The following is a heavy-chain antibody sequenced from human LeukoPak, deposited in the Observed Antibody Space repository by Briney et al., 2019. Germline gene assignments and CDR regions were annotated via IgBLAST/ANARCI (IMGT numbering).Heavy chain of an antibody. CDR3: AREKGGGSLYYYYNGMDV. D-gene: IGHD1-26*01. CDR1: GFTFSSYW. J-gene: IGHJ6*02. Sequence: GGSLRLSCAATGFTFSSYWMSWVRQAPGKGLEWVANIKQDGSEKYYVDSVKGRFTISRDNAKNSLYLQMNSLRAEDTAVYYCAREKGGGSLYYYYNGMDVWGQGTTVTVSS. CDR2: IKQDGSEK. V-gene: IGHV3-7*01.